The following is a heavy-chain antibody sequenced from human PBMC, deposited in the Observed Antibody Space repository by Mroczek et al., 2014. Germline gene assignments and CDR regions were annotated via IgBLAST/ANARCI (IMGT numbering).Heavy chain of an antibody. CDR3: ASLTGYSSSWYSGSYWYFDL. V-gene: IGHV4-39*01. J-gene: IGHJ2*01. Sequence: QVQLQESGPGLVKPSETLSLTCTVSGGSISSSSYYWGWIRQPPGKGLEWIGSIYYSGSTYYNPSLKSRVTISVDTSKNQFSLKLSSVTAADTAVYYCASLTGYSSSWYSGSYWYFDLWGRGTLVTVSS. D-gene: IGHD6-13*01. CDR1: GGSISSSSYY. CDR2: IYYSGST.